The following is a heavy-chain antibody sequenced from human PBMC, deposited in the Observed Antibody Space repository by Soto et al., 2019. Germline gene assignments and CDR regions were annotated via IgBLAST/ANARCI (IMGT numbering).Heavy chain of an antibody. D-gene: IGHD6-19*01. Sequence: VQLVESGGGVVQPGRSLRLSCAASGFTFSDYAMHWVRQAPGKGLEWVAVVSQDGRNTHYADSVKGRFTISRDSSKDPVSLELTRPRAEDTAVYYCAKGGRQWLVTSDFNYWGQGALVTVPS. V-gene: IGHV3-30*18. CDR1: GFTFSDYA. CDR2: VSQDGRNT. CDR3: AKGGRQWLVTSDFNY. J-gene: IGHJ4*02.